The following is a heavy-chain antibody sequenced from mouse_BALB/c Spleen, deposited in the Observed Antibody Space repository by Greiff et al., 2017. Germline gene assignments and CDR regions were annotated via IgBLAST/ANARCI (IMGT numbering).Heavy chain of an antibody. V-gene: IGHV1S81*02. CDR2: INPSNGGT. Sequence: VQLQQSGAELVKPGASVKLSCKASGYTFTSYYMYWVKQRPGQGLEWIGEINPSNGGTNFNEKFKSKATLTVDKSSSTAYMQLSSLTSEDSAVYYCTRWDYYYGSSYWYFDVWGAGTTVTVSS. D-gene: IGHD1-1*01. J-gene: IGHJ1*01. CDR1: GYTFTSYY. CDR3: TRWDYYYGSSYWYFDV.